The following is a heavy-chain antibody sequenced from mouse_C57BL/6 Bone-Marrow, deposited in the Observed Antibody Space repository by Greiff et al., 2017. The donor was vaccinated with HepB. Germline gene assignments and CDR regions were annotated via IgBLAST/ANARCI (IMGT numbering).Heavy chain of an antibody. CDR3: ARGTRLDY. CDR2: INPSTGGT. V-gene: IGHV1-42*01. J-gene: IGHJ2*01. CDR1: GYSFTGYY. D-gene: IGHD3-3*01. Sequence: EVKLMESGPELVKPGASVKISCKASGYSFTGYYMNWVKQSPEKSLEWIGEINPSTGGTTYNQKFKAKATLTVDKSSSTAYMQLKSLTSEDSAVYYCARGTRLDYWGQGTTLTVSS.